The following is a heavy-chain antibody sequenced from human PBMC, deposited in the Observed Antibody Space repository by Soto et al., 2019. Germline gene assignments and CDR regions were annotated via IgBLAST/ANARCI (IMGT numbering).Heavy chain of an antibody. CDR2: ISYDGSNK. CDR1: GFTFSSHG. J-gene: IGHJ6*02. V-gene: IGHV3-30*18. CDR3: AKDRSRATARYYYYYGMDV. D-gene: IGHD5-12*01. Sequence: LRLSCAASGFTFSSHGMHWVRQAPGKGLEWVAVISYDGSNKYYADSVKGRFTISRDNSKNTLYLQMNSLRAEDTAVYYCAKDRSRATARYYYYYGMDVWGQGTTVTVSS.